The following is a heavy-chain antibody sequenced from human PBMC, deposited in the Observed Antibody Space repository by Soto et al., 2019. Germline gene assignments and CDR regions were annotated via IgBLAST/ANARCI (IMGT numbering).Heavy chain of an antibody. D-gene: IGHD2-8*01. Sequence: GASVKVSCKASGYTFTNHAMHWVRQAPGQRLEWMGWINAGNGNTKYSQNLQGRVTITRDTSASTAYMEMSSPRSEDTAIYYCARLRSVYNYGMEVWGQGTTVTVSS. CDR2: INAGNGNT. J-gene: IGHJ6*02. CDR3: ARLRSVYNYGMEV. CDR1: GYTFTNHA. V-gene: IGHV1-3*01.